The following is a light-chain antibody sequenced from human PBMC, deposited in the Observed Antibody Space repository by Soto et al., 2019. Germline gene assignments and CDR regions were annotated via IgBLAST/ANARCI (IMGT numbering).Light chain of an antibody. V-gene: IGKV3-20*01. CDR3: QQYCSSMYT. Sequence: EIGLTQSPGTLSLSPGARATLSCRASQSVSSSYLAWYQQKPGQAPRLLIYGASSRATGIPDRFSGSGSGTDVTLTNSRLEPEDFAVYYCQQYCSSMYTFGQGTKLEIK. CDR2: GAS. J-gene: IGKJ2*01. CDR1: QSVSSSY.